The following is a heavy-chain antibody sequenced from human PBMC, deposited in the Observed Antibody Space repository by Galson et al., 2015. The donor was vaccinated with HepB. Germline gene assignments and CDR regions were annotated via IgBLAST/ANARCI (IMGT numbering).Heavy chain of an antibody. D-gene: IGHD3-3*02. V-gene: IGHV1-24*01. Sequence: SVKVSCKVSGYTLTEISVHWVRQAPGKGLEWMGGFDPEDGETIYAEKVKGRVTMTEDTLTDTAYLDLSSLISDDTAVYYCATGELGRGPIFGVIIELGDWGQGTLVSVSS. CDR1: GYTLTEIS. CDR2: FDPEDGET. J-gene: IGHJ4*02. CDR3: ATGELGRGPIFGVIIELGD.